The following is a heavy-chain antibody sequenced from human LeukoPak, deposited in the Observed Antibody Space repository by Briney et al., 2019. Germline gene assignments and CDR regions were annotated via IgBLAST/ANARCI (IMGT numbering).Heavy chain of an antibody. J-gene: IGHJ5*02. CDR2: ISYDGSNK. Sequence: PGRSLRLSCAASGFTFSSYAIHWVRQAPGKGLEWVAVISYDGSNKYYADSVKGRFTISRDNSKNTLYLQMNSLRAEDTAVYYCAKELFGLRGYGEGGFDPWGQGTLVTVSS. CDR1: GFTFSSYA. D-gene: IGHD5-12*01. CDR3: AKELFGLRGYGEGGFDP. V-gene: IGHV3-30-3*01.